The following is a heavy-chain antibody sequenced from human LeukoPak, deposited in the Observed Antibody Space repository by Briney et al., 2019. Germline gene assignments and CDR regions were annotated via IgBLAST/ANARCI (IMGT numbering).Heavy chain of an antibody. D-gene: IGHD2-21*02. J-gene: IGHJ1*01. Sequence: EASVKVSCKTFGYTFTSYGITWVRRAPGQGLEWMGWISAYNGNTNYAQKLQGRVTMTTDTSTSTAYMELRSLRSDDTAVYYCARVFARLLFDHWGQGTLVTVSS. V-gene: IGHV1-18*01. CDR1: GYTFTSYG. CDR2: ISAYNGNT. CDR3: ARVFARLLFDH.